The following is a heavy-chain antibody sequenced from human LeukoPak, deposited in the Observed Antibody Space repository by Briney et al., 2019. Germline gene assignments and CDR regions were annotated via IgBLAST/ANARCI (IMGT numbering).Heavy chain of an antibody. CDR3: AKDYYYDSSGYYYPIGFDP. CDR2: ISGSGGST. J-gene: IGHJ5*02. CDR1: GFTFSSYA. D-gene: IGHD3-22*01. V-gene: IGHV3-23*01. Sequence: GGSLRLSCAASGFTFSSYAMSWVRQAPGKGLEWVSAISGSGGSTYYADSVKGRFTISRDNSKNTLYLQMNSLRAEDTAVYYCAKDYYYDSSGYYYPIGFDPWGQGTLVTVSS.